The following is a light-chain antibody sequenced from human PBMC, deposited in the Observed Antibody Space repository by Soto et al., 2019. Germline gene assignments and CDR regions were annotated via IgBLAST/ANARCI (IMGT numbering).Light chain of an antibody. CDR1: QSVGFF. V-gene: IGKV3-11*01. Sequence: EVVLTQSPATLSLSPGERATLFCRASQSVGFFLAWYKQKPGQTPRPIMYDASKRVTGIPARFTGSGFGTDFTLTISRLEPEDSAVYYCQQRSDWPPYSFGQGTKLEIK. CDR3: QQRSDWPPYS. CDR2: DAS. J-gene: IGKJ2*03.